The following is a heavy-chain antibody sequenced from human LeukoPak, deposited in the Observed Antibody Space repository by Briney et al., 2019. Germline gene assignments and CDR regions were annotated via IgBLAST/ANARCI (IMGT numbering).Heavy chain of an antibody. V-gene: IGHV3-21*01. J-gene: IGHJ4*02. CDR1: GFIFTTYS. CDR2: ISSGGSYT. D-gene: IGHD3-22*01. Sequence: PGGSLRLSCAASGFIFTTYSMNWVRQAPGKGLEWVSSISSGGSYTHYADSAKGRFTISRDNAKNSLYLEMNTLRVEDTAVYYCARDLGDTSGYYPVNIDYWGQGTLVTVSS. CDR3: ARDLGDTSGYYPVNIDY.